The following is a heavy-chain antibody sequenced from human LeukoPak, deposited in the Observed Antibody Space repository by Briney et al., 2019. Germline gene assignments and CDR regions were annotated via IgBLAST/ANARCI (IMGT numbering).Heavy chain of an antibody. CDR2: IYYSGST. V-gene: IGHV4-59*01. CDR1: GGSISSYY. D-gene: IGHD2-2*01. Sequence: PSETLSLTCTVSGGSISSYYWSWIRQPPGKGLEWIGYIYYSGSTNYNPSLKSRVTISVDTSKNQFSLKLSSVTAADTAVYYCAREGCSSTSCSPPDYWGQGTLVTASS. J-gene: IGHJ4*02. CDR3: AREGCSSTSCSPPDY.